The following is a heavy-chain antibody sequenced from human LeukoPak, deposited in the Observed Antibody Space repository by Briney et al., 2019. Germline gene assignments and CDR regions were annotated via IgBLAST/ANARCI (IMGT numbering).Heavy chain of an antibody. CDR1: GGSISDNY. D-gene: IGHD4-23*01. J-gene: IGHJ2*01. V-gene: IGHV4-59*01. Sequence: SETLSLTCTVPGGSISDNYWTWIRQPPGKGLEWIGYMYYSGSTNYNPSFKSRVIISVDTSKNQFSLKVSSVTAADTAVYYCARLHDYGGKNFDLWGRGTLVTVSS. CDR3: ARLHDYGGKNFDL. CDR2: MYYSGST.